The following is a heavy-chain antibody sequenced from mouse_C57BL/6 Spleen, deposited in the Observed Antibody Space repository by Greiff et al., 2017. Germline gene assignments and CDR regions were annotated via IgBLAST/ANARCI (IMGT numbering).Heavy chain of an antibody. CDR2: ISSGSSTI. V-gene: IGHV5-17*01. CDR3: ARGTVVGMDY. D-gene: IGHD1-1*01. Sequence: EVKLVESGGGLVKPGGSLKLSCAASGFTFSDYGMHWVRQAPEKGLEWVAYISSGSSTIYYADTVKGRFTISRDNAKNTLFLQMTSLRSEDTAMYYCARGTVVGMDYWGQGTSVTVSS. J-gene: IGHJ4*01. CDR1: GFTFSDYG.